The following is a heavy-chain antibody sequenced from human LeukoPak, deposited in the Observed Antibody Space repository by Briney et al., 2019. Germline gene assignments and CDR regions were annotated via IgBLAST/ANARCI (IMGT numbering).Heavy chain of an antibody. CDR2: INPNSGGT. CDR1: GYTFTGYY. Sequence: ASVKVSCKASGYTFTGYYMHWVRQAPGQGLEWMGWINPNSGGTNYAQKFQGRVTMTRDTSISTAYMELSRLRSDDTAVHYCARSNLVGATKTPFDYWGQGTLVTVSS. D-gene: IGHD1-26*01. CDR3: ARSNLVGATKTPFDY. J-gene: IGHJ4*02. V-gene: IGHV1-2*02.